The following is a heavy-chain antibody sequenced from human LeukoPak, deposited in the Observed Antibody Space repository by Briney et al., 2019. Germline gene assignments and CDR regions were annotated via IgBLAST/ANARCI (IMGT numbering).Heavy chain of an antibody. D-gene: IGHD2-15*01. CDR1: GFTVSDHY. CDR2: SRNKARGYTT. V-gene: IGHV3-72*01. CDR3: ARSCGTCSIDP. J-gene: IGHJ5*02. Sequence: GRSLRLSCAASGFTVSDHYIDWVRQAPGKWLEWVGRSRNKARGYTTEYAASVKGRFTISRDDSKNSVYLQMNSLKTEDTALYYCARSCGTCSIDPWGQGTLVTVSS.